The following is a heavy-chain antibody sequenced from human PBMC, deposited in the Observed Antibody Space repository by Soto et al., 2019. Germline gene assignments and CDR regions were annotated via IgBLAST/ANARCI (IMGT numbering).Heavy chain of an antibody. CDR3: ARDPWAADY. D-gene: IGHD3-16*01. V-gene: IGHV3-23*01. J-gene: IGHJ4*02. CDR1: GFTFSSYA. CDR2: ISGSGGST. Sequence: GGSLRLSCAASGFTFSSYAMSWVRQAPGKGLEWVSAISGSGGSTFYADSVRGRFTISRDNSKNTVNLQMNSLRAEDTAVYYCARDPWAADYWGQGTMVTVSS.